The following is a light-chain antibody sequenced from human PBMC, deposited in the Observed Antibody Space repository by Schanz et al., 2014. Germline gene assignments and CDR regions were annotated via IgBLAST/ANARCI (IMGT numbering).Light chain of an antibody. CDR2: DAS. Sequence: DIQMTQSPSTLSASVGDRVTITCRASQSISRWLAWYQQKPGKAPKVLIYDASKLESGVPSRFSGSGYGTEFTLTISSLQPDDVATYYCQQYDDLFTFGQGTRLEIK. V-gene: IGKV1-5*01. CDR3: QQYDDLFT. J-gene: IGKJ2*01. CDR1: QSISRW.